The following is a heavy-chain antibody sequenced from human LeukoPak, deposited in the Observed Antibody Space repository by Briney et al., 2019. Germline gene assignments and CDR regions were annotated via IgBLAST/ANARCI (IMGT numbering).Heavy chain of an antibody. D-gene: IGHD3-3*01. CDR3: ARASTIFGHFAY. Sequence: RTSETLSLTCAISGGSISVTPYYRGWIRQPPGKGLEWIGSIYYSGSTYYNPSLKSRLTISVDTSKNQFSLKLTSVTAADTAVYYCARASTIFGHFAYWGRGTLVTVSS. J-gene: IGHJ4*02. CDR1: GGSISVTPYY. V-gene: IGHV4-39*07. CDR2: IYYSGST.